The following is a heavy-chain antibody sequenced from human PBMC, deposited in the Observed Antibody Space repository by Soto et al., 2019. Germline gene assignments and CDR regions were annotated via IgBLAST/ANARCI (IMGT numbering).Heavy chain of an antibody. CDR2: ISYSGST. CDR1: GGSISGYY. V-gene: IGHV4-59*08. Sequence: SETLSLTCTVSGGSISGYYWSWIRQSPEKGLEYIGYISYSGSTNYNPSLKSRVTTSLDTSKNQFSLKLSSVTAADPAIYYCASLNFDILTGYYAFDLWGQGTMVTVSS. D-gene: IGHD3-9*01. J-gene: IGHJ3*01. CDR3: ASLNFDILTGYYAFDL.